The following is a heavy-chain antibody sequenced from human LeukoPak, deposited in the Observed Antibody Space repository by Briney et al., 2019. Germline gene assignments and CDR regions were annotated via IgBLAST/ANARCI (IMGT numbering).Heavy chain of an antibody. J-gene: IGHJ4*02. CDR3: ARGASGWSFDY. CDR2: ISGRGENT. V-gene: IGHV3-23*01. CDR1: RFTFSSYA. Sequence: GGSLRLSCAASRFTFSSYAMDWVRQAPGKGLEWVSAISGRGENTYYADSVKGRFTISRDNSKNTLYLQMNSLRAEDTAVYYCARGASGWSFDYWGQGTLVTVSS. D-gene: IGHD6-19*01.